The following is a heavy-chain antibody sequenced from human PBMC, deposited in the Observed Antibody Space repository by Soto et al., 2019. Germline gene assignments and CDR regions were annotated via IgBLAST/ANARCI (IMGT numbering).Heavy chain of an antibody. CDR1: GFTFSSYA. Sequence: GGSLRLSCAASGFTFSSYAMSWVRQAPGKGLEWVSAISGSGGSTYYADSVKGRFTISRDNSKNTLYLQMNSLRAEDTAVYYCAKAGTMVRGVIITSYYYYGMDVWGQGTTVTVSS. J-gene: IGHJ6*02. CDR3: AKAGTMVRGVIITSYYYYGMDV. D-gene: IGHD3-10*01. V-gene: IGHV3-23*01. CDR2: ISGSGGST.